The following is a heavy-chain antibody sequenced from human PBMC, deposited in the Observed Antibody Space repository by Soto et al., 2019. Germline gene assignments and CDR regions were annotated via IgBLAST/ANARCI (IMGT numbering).Heavy chain of an antibody. J-gene: IGHJ6*02. D-gene: IGHD1-26*01. Sequence: EVQLVDSGGGLVQPGGSLRLSCAASGFTFSNYWMTWVRQAPGKGLEWVANIKQDGSEKYYVDYVKGGFTISRDNARNSLYLQMNSLRAEDTAVYYCARGGKSGRYYADYDYYKGMDVWGQGTTVTVSS. V-gene: IGHV3-7*01. CDR2: IKQDGSEK. CDR1: GFTFSNYW. CDR3: ARGGKSGRYYADYDYYKGMDV.